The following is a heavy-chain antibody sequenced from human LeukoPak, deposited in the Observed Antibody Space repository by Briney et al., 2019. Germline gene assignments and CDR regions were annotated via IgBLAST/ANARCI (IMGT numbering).Heavy chain of an antibody. CDR3: AKDQGYSGSGGAFDI. CDR2: ISSNNNYI. J-gene: IGHJ3*02. V-gene: IGHV3-21*04. Sequence: GGSLRLSCAASGFTFSGYSMNWVRQAPGKGLEWVSSISSNNNYIYYADSVKGRFTISRDNAKNSLFLQMNSLRAEDMALYYCAKDQGYSGSGGAFDIWGQGTMVTVSS. D-gene: IGHD6-13*01. CDR1: GFTFSGYS.